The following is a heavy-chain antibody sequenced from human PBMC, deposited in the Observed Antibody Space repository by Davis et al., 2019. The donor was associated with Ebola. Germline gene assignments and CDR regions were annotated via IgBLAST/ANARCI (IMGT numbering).Heavy chain of an antibody. D-gene: IGHD3-22*01. Sequence: GGSLRLSCAASGFTFSSYAMSWVRQAPGKGLEWVSSISSSSSYIYYADSVKGRFTISRDNAKNSLYLQMNSLRAEDTAVYYCHPITMIDYWGQGTLVTVSS. V-gene: IGHV3-21*01. CDR3: HPITMIDY. CDR2: ISSSSSYI. J-gene: IGHJ4*02. CDR1: GFTFSSYA.